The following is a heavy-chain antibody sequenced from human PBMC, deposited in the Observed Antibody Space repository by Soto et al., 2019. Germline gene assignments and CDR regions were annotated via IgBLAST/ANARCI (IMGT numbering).Heavy chain of an antibody. V-gene: IGHV4-30-4*01. CDR3: ARNDYGDQKPPFPDY. CDR1: GGSISSGDYY. CDR2: INYSGST. J-gene: IGHJ4*02. Sequence: QVQLQESGPGLVKPSQTLSLTCTVSGGSISSGDYYWSWIRQPPGKGLEWIGYINYSGSTYYNPSLKRRVTISVDTSKNQFSLKLSSVTAADTAVYYCARNDYGDQKPPFPDYWGQGTLVTVSS. D-gene: IGHD4-17*01.